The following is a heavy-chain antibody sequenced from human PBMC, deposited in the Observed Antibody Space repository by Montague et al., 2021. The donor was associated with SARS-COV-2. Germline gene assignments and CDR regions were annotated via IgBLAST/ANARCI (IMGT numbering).Heavy chain of an antibody. CDR3: ARGGFSVEMATSYYFDS. CDR2: TYLSGFT. D-gene: IGHD5-24*01. V-gene: IGHV4-4*02. Sequence: SETLSLTCVVSDVSLSSSTWWSWVRQSPGKGLEWVGETYLSGFTQYNPSLKSRVTLSVGPSKNQFSLKMSSVAAADTAKYYCARGGFSVEMATSYYFDSWGQGTLVTVSS. J-gene: IGHJ4*02. CDR1: DVSLSSSTW.